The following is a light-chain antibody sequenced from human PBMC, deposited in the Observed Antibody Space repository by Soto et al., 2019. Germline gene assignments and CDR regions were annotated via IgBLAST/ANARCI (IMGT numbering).Light chain of an antibody. CDR1: QGIGND. CDR3: LQHTNSPPGWT. V-gene: IGKV1-17*01. CDR2: AVS. J-gene: IGKJ1*01. Sequence: DIQMTQSPSSLSASVGDRVTITCRASQGIGNDLGWYQQKPGKAPKRLIYAVSSLQSGVPSRFSGSGSGTEFTLTISSLQPEDFATYYCLQHTNSPPGWTFGQGTKVEIK.